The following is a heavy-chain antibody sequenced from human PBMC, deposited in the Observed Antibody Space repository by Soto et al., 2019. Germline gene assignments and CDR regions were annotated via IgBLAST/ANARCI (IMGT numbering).Heavy chain of an antibody. CDR1: GYTFTSYG. CDR2: ISAYNGNT. Sequence: QVQLVQSGAEVKKPGASAKVSCKASGYTFTSYGISWVRQAPGQGLEWMGWISAYNGNTNYAQKLQGRVTMTTDTSTSTAYMELRSLRSDDTAVYYCARDRNAYGDYGGWFDPWGQGTLVTVSS. V-gene: IGHV1-18*01. D-gene: IGHD4-17*01. CDR3: ARDRNAYGDYGGWFDP. J-gene: IGHJ5*02.